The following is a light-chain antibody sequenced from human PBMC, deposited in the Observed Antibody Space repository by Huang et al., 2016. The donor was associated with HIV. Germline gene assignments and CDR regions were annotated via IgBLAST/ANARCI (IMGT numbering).Light chain of an antibody. CDR1: QNTSNN. CDR2: AAS. J-gene: IGKJ1*01. Sequence: DIQMTQSPSSLSASLGDRVTITCRARQNTSNNLNWYQQIPGKDPKLVIAAASILQRGVPTTFSSGGSGTDFTLTIFSLQPADFATYYCLQSYSAPWTFGQGTKVEI. CDR3: LQSYSAPWT. V-gene: IGKV1-39*01.